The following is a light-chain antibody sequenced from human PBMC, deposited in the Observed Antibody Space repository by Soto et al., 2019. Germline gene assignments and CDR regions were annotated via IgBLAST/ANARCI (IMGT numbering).Light chain of an antibody. CDR3: QQLNDWPLT. CDR2: DAS. CDR1: QSVRSD. V-gene: IGKV3-11*01. J-gene: IGKJ4*01. Sequence: IVLTQALATVSVSPGERITLSCRASQSVRSDLAWYQQKPGQAPRLLIYDASRRATGIPARFSGSGSGTDFTLTISSLEPEDFAVYYCQQLNDWPLTFGGGTKVDIK.